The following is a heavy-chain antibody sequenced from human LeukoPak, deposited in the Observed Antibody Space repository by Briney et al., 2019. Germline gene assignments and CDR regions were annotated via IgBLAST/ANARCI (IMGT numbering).Heavy chain of an antibody. CDR2: ISYDGSNK. D-gene: IGHD3-22*01. V-gene: IGHV3-30*18. CDR3: AKEDYYDRYFDY. CDR1: GFTFSSYG. J-gene: IGHJ4*02. Sequence: GGSLRLSCAASGFTFSSYGMHWVRQAPGKGLEWVAVISYDGSNKYYADSVKGRFTISRDNSKNTLYLQMNSLRAEDTAVYYCAKEDYYDRYFDYWGQGTVVTVSS.